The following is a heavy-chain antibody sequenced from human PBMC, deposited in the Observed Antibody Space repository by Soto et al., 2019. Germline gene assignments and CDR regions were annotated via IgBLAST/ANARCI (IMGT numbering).Heavy chain of an antibody. D-gene: IGHD1-26*01. Sequence: QVQLQESGPGLVKPSQTLSLTCTVSGGSISSGGYYWSWIRQHPGKGLEWIGYIYYIGSTYYSPSLKSRVTISVDTSKNQFSLKLSSVTAADTAVYYCASGTEVSPSWDVWGQGTTVTVSS. J-gene: IGHJ6*02. CDR3: ASGTEVSPSWDV. CDR2: IYYIGST. V-gene: IGHV4-31*03. CDR1: GGSISSGGYY.